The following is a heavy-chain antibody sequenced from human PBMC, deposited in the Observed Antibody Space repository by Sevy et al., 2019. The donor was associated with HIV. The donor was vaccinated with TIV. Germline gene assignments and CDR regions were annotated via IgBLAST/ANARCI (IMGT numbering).Heavy chain of an antibody. CDR1: GDSVSSNSAA. J-gene: IGHJ4*02. CDR2: TYYRSKWYN. V-gene: IGHV6-1*01. D-gene: IGHD6-19*01. Sequence: KQSQTLSLTCAISGDSVSSNSAAWNWIRQSPSRGLEWLGRTYYRSKWYNDYAVSVKSRITITPDTSKNQYSLQLNSVTPEDTAVYYCASSIAVAGTPMEHFDYWGQGTLVTVSS. CDR3: ASSIAVAGTPMEHFDY.